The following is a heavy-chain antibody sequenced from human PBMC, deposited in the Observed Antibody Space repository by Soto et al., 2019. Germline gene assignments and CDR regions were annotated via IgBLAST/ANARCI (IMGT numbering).Heavy chain of an antibody. V-gene: IGHV3-7*04. CDR3: SGGVGDAF. CDR2: TNQDGGEK. Sequence: GVSMRLPWAISEYSVRRLWMHWVRQAPGKGLEWVAHTNQDGGEKYYVDSVKGRFTISRDNAKKSLYLQMNNLRVEDTAVYYCSGGVGDAFWGQGPQGTVSS. J-gene: IGHJ1*01. D-gene: IGHD1-26*01. CDR1: EYSVRRLW.